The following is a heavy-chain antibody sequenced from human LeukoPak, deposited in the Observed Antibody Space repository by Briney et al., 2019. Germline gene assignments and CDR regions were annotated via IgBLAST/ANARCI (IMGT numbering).Heavy chain of an antibody. CDR2: IYSGGST. D-gene: IGHD3-22*01. CDR1: GFTVSSNY. V-gene: IGHV3-53*01. CDR3: ARVLLPLYGMDV. J-gene: IGHJ6*02. Sequence: GGPLRLSCAASGFTVSSNYMSWVRQAPGKGLEWVSVIYSGGSTYYADSVKGRFTISRDNSKNTLYLQMNSLRAEDTAVYYCARVLLPLYGMDVWGQGTTVTVSS.